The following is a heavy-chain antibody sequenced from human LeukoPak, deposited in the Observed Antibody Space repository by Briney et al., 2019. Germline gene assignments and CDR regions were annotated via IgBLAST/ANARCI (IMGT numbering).Heavy chain of an antibody. CDR2: INTDGTST. CDR1: GFTFSSYW. V-gene: IGHV3-74*01. J-gene: IGHJ4*02. CDR3: AKETLMATIAD. Sequence: GGSLRLSCAASGFTFSSYWMHWVRQAPGKGLVWVSRINTDGTSTSYADSVKGRFTISRDNAKNSLYLQMNSLRAEDTALYYCAKETLMATIADWGQGTLVTVSS. D-gene: IGHD5-24*01.